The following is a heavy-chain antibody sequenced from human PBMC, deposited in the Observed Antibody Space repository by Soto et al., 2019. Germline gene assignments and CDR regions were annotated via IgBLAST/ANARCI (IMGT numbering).Heavy chain of an antibody. CDR3: ARDSSVVVVAATLYLPY. CDR1: GFTFSSYA. Sequence: QVQLVESGGGVVQPGRSLRLSCAASGFTFSSYAMHWVRQAPGKGLEWVAVISYDGSNKYYADSVKGRFTISRDNSKNTLYLQMNSLRAEDTAVYYCARDSSVVVVAATLYLPYWGQGTLVTVSS. CDR2: ISYDGSNK. V-gene: IGHV3-30-3*01. J-gene: IGHJ4*02. D-gene: IGHD2-15*01.